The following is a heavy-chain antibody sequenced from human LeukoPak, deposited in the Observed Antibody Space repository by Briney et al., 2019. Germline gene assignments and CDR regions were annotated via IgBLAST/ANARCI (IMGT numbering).Heavy chain of an antibody. CDR1: GLTLSSYE. CDR2: ISSSGSTI. D-gene: IGHD6-19*01. J-gene: IGHJ4*02. CDR3: PRQPYSSGWYEFDC. V-gene: IGHV3-48*03. Sequence: AGGSVRLSCAASGLTLSSYEQNWVRQAPGKGLEWVSYISSSGSTIYYADSVKGRFTISRDNVKNSLYLQMHSLGALYAAVYHGPRQPYSSGWYEFDCWRPPTLVSVSS.